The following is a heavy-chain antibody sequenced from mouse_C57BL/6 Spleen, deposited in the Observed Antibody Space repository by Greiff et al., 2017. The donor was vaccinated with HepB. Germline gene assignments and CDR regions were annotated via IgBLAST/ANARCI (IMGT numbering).Heavy chain of an antibody. J-gene: IGHJ2*01. Sequence: QVQLQQPGAELVMPGASVKLSCKASGYTFTSYWMHWVKQRPGQGLEWIGEIDTSDSYTNYNQKFKGKSTLTVDKSSSTAYMQLSSLTSEDSAVYYCARGVEDYWGQGTTLTVSS. D-gene: IGHD1-1*01. V-gene: IGHV1-69*01. CDR1: GYTFTSYW. CDR3: ARGVEDY. CDR2: IDTSDSYT.